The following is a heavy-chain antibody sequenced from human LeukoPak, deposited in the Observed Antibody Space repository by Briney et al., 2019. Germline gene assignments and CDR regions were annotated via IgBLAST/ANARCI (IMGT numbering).Heavy chain of an antibody. J-gene: IGHJ6*02. Sequence: SETLSLTCTVSGDSTSTYYWSWIRQPPGKGLEWIGYIYYSGSTNYNPSLKSRVTISVDTSKNQFSLKLSSVTAADTAVYYCARLPRDPIAAAGHYYYGMDVWGQGTTVTVSS. CDR3: ARLPRDPIAAAGHYYYGMDV. CDR1: GDSTSTYY. V-gene: IGHV4-59*08. D-gene: IGHD6-13*01. CDR2: IYYSGST.